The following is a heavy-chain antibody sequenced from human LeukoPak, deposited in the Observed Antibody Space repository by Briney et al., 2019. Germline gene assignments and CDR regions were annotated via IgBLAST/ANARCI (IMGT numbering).Heavy chain of an antibody. D-gene: IGHD3-22*01. J-gene: IGHJ6*02. V-gene: IGHV4-30-4*01. CDR3: ARADYYDSSGYYYGMDV. CDR1: GGSISSGDYY. CDR2: IYYSGST. Sequence: PSETLSLTCTVSGGSISSGDYYWSWVRQPPGKGLEWIGYIYYSGSTYYNPSLKSRVTISVDTSKSQFSLKLSSVTAADTAVYYCARADYYDSSGYYYGMDVWGQGTTVTVSS.